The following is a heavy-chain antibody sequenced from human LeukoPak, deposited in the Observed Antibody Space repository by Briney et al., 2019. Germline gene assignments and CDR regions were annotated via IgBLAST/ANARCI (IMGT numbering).Heavy chain of an antibody. CDR1: GGSISSGGYS. J-gene: IGHJ4*02. CDR3: ARQTYYYDSSGFDY. D-gene: IGHD3-22*01. Sequence: SETLSLTCAVSGGSISSGGYSWSWIRQPPGKGLEWIGYIYHSGSTYYNPSLKSRVTISVDTSKNQFSLKLSSVTAADTAVYYCARQTYYYDSSGFDYWGQGTLVTVSS. V-gene: IGHV4-30-2*05. CDR2: IYHSGST.